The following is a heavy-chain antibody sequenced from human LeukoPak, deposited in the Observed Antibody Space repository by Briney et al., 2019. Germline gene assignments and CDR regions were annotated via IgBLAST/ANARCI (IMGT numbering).Heavy chain of an antibody. CDR1: GGSISSGGYY. Sequence: SETLSLTCTVSGGSISSGGYYWSWIRQHPGKGLEWIGYIYYSGSTYYNPSLKSRVTISVDTSKNQFSLKLSSVTAADTAVYYCARTATPYYYGSGSYYTPSYYFDYWGQGTLVTVSS. CDR3: ARTATPYYYGSGSYYTPSYYFDY. CDR2: IYYSGST. V-gene: IGHV4-31*03. D-gene: IGHD3-10*01. J-gene: IGHJ4*02.